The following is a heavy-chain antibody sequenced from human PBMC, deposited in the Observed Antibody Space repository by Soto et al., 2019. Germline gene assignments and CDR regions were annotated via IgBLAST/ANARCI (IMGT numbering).Heavy chain of an antibody. V-gene: IGHV3-74*01. J-gene: IGHJ6*02. D-gene: IGHD3-3*01. Sequence: GGSLRLSCAASGFTFSSYWMHWVRQAPGKGLVWVSRINSDGSSTSYADSVKGRFTISRDNAKNTLYLQMNSLRAEDTAVYYCAREYYDFWSGSLVSMDVWGQGTTVTVSS. CDR2: INSDGSST. CDR1: GFTFSSYW. CDR3: AREYYDFWSGSLVSMDV.